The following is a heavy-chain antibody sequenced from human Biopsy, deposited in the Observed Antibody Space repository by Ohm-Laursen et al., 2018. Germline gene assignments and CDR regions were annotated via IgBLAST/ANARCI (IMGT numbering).Heavy chain of an antibody. CDR1: GGSFSDYG. J-gene: IGHJ4*02. CDR3: ATLTEDYGASPDS. V-gene: IGHV1-69*06. D-gene: IGHD4-17*01. Sequence: ASVKVSCNASGGSFSDYGLSWVRQAPGRGLEWMGRVIPISNTANYAQNFQDRLTITADRSTNTAYMELNSLRSEDTAVYFCATLTEDYGASPDSWGQGTLVVVSS. CDR2: VIPISNTA.